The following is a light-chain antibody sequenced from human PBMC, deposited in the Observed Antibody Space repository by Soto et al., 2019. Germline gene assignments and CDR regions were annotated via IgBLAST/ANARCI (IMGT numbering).Light chain of an antibody. CDR1: QSISTY. CDR3: QQSYSAPPWT. J-gene: IGKJ1*01. V-gene: IGKV1-39*01. CDR2: AAS. Sequence: DIQMTQSPSSLSASVGDRVTISCRASQSISTYLNWYQQKPGKAPRLLIYAASTVQTGVPPRFSGSGSGTDFPLTISSLRVDDIESYVSQQSYSAPPWTFGEGTEVDIK.